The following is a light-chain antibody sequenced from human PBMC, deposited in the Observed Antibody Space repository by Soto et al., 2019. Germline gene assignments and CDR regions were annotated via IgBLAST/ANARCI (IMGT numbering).Light chain of an antibody. J-gene: IGKJ5*01. CDR1: QSVSSTY. CDR3: QQYGSSPVIT. V-gene: IGKV3-20*01. CDR2: SAS. Sequence: EIVLTQSPGTLSLSPGERATLSCRVSQSVSSTYLAWYQQRPGQAPRVLIYSASSRATGIPDRFSGSGSGTDFTLTISRLEPEDFAVYYCQQYGSSPVITFGQGTRLEIK.